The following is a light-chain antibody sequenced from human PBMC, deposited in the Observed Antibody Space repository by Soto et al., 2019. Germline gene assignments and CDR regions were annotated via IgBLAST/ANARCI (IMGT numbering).Light chain of an antibody. V-gene: IGLV2-8*01. CDR2: EVT. J-gene: IGLJ1*01. CDR1: TSDIGAYNY. Sequence: QSALTQPPSASGSPGQSVTISCTGTTSDIGAYNYVSWYQQRPGKAPKLIIYEVTRRPSGVPDRIFGSKSYTTASLTVSGLQAEDEADYYCSSFAGTNLFVFGTGTKLTVL. CDR3: SSFAGTNLFV.